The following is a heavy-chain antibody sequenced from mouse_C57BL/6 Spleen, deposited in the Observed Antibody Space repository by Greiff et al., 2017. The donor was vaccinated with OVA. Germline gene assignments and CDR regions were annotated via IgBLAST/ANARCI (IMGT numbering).Heavy chain of an antibody. J-gene: IGHJ2*01. Sequence: VQLQQSGAELVRPGASVTLSCKASGYTFTDYEMHWVKQTPVHGLEWIGAIDPETGGTAYNQKFKGKAILTADKSSSTAYMELRSLTSEDTAVYYCKRRRVTGLYYFDYWGQGTTLTVSS. V-gene: IGHV1-15*01. CDR3: KRRRVTGLYYFDY. D-gene: IGHD2-1*01. CDR1: GYTFTDYE. CDR2: IDPETGGT.